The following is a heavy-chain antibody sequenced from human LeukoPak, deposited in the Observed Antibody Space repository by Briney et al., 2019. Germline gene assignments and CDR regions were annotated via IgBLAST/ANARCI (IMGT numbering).Heavy chain of an antibody. CDR2: ISYDGSNK. CDR1: GFTFSSYG. CDR3: AKGRSVGASTGYIDY. D-gene: IGHD1-26*01. J-gene: IGHJ4*02. Sequence: GGSLRLSCAASGFTFSSYGMHWVRQAPGKGLEWVAVISYDGSNKYYADSVKGRFTISRDNSKNTLYLQMNSLRAEDTAVYYCAKGRSVGASTGYIDYWGQGTLVTVSS. V-gene: IGHV3-30*18.